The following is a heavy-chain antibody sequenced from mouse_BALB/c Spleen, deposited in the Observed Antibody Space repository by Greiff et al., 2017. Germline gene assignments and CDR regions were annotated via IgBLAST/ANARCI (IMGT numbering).Heavy chain of an antibody. CDR3: ARFLYDYGLFAY. V-gene: IGHV1-7*01. CDR2: INPSTGYT. D-gene: IGHD2-4*01. J-gene: IGHJ3*01. Sequence: VQLQQSGAELAKPGASVKMSCKASGYTFTSYWMHWVKQRPGQGLEWIGYINPSTGYTEYNQKFKDKATLTADKSSSTAYMQLSSLTSEDSAVYYCARFLYDYGLFAYWGQGTLVTVSA. CDR1: GYTFTSYW.